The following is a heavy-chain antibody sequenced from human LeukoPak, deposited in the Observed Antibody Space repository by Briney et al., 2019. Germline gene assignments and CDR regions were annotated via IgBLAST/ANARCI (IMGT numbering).Heavy chain of an antibody. V-gene: IGHV4-59*01. CDR2: IYYSGST. J-gene: IGHJ3*02. CDR1: GGSISSYY. Sequence: PSETLSLTCTVSGGSISSYYWSWIRQPPGKGLEWIGYIYYSGSTNYNPSLKSRVTISVDTSKNQFSLKLSSVTAADTAVYYCARVIVDTGYDAFDIWGQGTMVTVSS. CDR3: ARVIVDTGYDAFDI. D-gene: IGHD5-18*01.